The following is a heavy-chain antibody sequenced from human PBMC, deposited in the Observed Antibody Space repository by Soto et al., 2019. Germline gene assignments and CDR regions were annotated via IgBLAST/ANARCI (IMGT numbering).Heavy chain of an antibody. J-gene: IGHJ4*02. CDR3: AKSLAIMDNYVWGSYPGPFDY. V-gene: IGHV3-23*01. D-gene: IGHD3-16*02. CDR1: GFTFSSYA. CDR2: ISGSGGST. Sequence: PGGSLRLSCAASGFTFSSYAMSWVRQAPGKGLEWVSAISGSGGSTYYADSVKGRFTISRDNSKNTLYLQMNSLRAEDTAVYYFAKSLAIMDNYVWGSYPGPFDYWGQGTLVTVSS.